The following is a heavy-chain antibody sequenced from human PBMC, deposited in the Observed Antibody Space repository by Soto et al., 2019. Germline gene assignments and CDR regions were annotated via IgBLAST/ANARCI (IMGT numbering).Heavy chain of an antibody. CDR2: IGTAGDT. CDR1: GFTFSNYD. J-gene: IGHJ6*02. Sequence: EVQLVESGGGLVQPGGSLRLSCAASGFTFSNYDMHWVRQATGKGLDWVSAIGTAGDTYYPGSVKGRFTISRENAKNSLYLQMNSLRAGDTDVYYCARSASYYYYGMDVWGQGTTVTVS. CDR3: ARSASYYYYGMDV. V-gene: IGHV3-13*01.